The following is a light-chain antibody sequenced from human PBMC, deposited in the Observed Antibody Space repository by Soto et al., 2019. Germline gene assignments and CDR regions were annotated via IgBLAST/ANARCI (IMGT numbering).Light chain of an antibody. CDR1: EAISSK. CDR3: QHYNRCPLT. J-gene: IGKJ1*01. CDR2: GAS. Sequence: DIQMTQSPASLSASVGERATISCRASEAISSKLAWYQQKPGKVPKLLIYGASTMQTGVPARFSGSGSGTDFTLTISSLQSEDVATYYCQHYNRCPLTFGQGTKVESK. V-gene: IGKV1-27*01.